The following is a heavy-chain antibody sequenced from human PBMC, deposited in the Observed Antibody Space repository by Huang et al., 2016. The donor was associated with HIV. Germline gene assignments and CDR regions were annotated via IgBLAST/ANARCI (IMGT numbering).Heavy chain of an antibody. Sequence: EVQLVQSGAEVKKPGESLKISCKGSGYRFRSNWIGWVRQMPGKGLEWVGVIDPGDSDTRYSPSFQGQVTISADKSINTAYLQWSSLKASDTAMYYCARLIGSPSFYYGLDVWGQGTTVTVSS. CDR3: ARLIGSPSFYYGLDV. CDR1: GYRFRSNW. D-gene: IGHD3-10*01. V-gene: IGHV5-51*01. J-gene: IGHJ6*02. CDR2: IDPGDSDT.